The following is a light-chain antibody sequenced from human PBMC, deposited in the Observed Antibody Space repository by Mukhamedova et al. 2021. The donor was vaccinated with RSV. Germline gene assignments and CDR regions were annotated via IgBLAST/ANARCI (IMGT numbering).Light chain of an antibody. CDR3: HQSRSLPYT. CDR2: NAS. V-gene: IGKV6D-21*02. Sequence: QNPDKSPKLIIKNASQSISGVPSRFSGSGSGTDFTLTINGLEAEDAAAYYCHQSRSLPYTFGQGTKLEIK. J-gene: IGKJ2*01.